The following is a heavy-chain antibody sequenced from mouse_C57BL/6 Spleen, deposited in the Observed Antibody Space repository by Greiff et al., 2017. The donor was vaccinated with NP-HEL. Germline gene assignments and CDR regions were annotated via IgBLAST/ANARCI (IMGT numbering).Heavy chain of an antibody. V-gene: IGHV1-82*01. Sequence: VQLQQSGPELVKPGASVKISCKASGYAFSSSWMNWVKQRPGKGLEWIGRIYPGDGDTNYNGKFKGKATLTADKSSSTAYMQLSSLTSEDSAVYFCARWGYSNDYWGQGTTLTVSS. CDR2: IYPGDGDT. D-gene: IGHD2-5*01. J-gene: IGHJ2*01. CDR3: ARWGYSNDY. CDR1: GYAFSSSW.